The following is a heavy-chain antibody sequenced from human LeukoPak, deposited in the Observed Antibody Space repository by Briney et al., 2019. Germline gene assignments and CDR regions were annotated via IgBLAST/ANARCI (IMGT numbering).Heavy chain of an antibody. CDR3: ARGASGSYFHN. CDR1: GFTFSSYA. J-gene: IGHJ1*01. Sequence: GGSLRLSCAASGFTFSSYAMSWVRQAPGKGLEWISLIRTDDSTYYADSVKGRFTISRDTSRNTLYLQMNILRAEDTAVYYCARGASGSYFHNWGQGTLVTVSS. CDR2: LIRTDDST. V-gene: IGHV3-23*01. D-gene: IGHD1-26*01.